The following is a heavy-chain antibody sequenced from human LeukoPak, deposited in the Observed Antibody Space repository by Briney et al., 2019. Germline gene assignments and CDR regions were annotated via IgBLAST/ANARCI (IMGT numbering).Heavy chain of an antibody. J-gene: IGHJ5*02. CDR3: AAWFGESVP. CDR1: GFTFSSYA. D-gene: IGHD3-10*01. V-gene: IGHV3-23*01. Sequence: PGGSLRLSCAASGFTFSSYAMNWVRQTPGKGLEWVSSIVGSGGNTYHADSVKGRFTISRDDSENTVYMQMNSLRVEDTAVYYCAAWFGESVPWGQGTLVTVSS. CDR2: IVGSGGNT.